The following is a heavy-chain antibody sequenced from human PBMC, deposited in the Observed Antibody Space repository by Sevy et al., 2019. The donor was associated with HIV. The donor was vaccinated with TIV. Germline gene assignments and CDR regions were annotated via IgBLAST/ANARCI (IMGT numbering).Heavy chain of an antibody. D-gene: IGHD2-15*01. CDR2: ISSSSSYI. J-gene: IGHJ4*02. Sequence: GGSLRLSCAASGFTFSSYSMNWVRQAPGKGLEWVSSISSSSSYIYYADSVKGRFTISRDNAKNSLYLQMNSLRAEDTAVYYCASALSAVVTPPFDYWGQGTLVTASS. CDR3: ASALSAVVTPPFDY. CDR1: GFTFSSYS. V-gene: IGHV3-21*01.